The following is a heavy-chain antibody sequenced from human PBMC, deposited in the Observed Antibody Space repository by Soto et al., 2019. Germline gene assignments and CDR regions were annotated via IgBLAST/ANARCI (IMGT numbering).Heavy chain of an antibody. J-gene: IGHJ4*02. CDR2: FDPEDGET. D-gene: IGHD1-1*01. Sequence: GASVKVSCKVSGYTLTELSMHWVRQAPGKGLELMGVFDPEDGETIYAQKFQGRVTMTEDTSTDTAYMELSSLRSEDTAVYYCATPRERCLQFLARASFASWGQGTLVTVSS. CDR3: ATPRERCLQFLARASFAS. V-gene: IGHV1-24*01. CDR1: GYTLTELS.